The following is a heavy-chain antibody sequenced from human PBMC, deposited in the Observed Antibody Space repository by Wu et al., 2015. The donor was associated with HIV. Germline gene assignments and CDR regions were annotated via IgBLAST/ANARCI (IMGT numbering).Heavy chain of an antibody. D-gene: IGHD6-13*01. CDR3: ARGVILAAGTPPIHFDY. V-gene: IGHV1-8*02. CDR2: MNPNSGNR. J-gene: IGHJ4*02. Sequence: QVQLVQSGGEVKRPGASVKVSCKASGYTFINYGINWVRQAAGQGLEWMGWMNPNSGNRGYAQKFQGRVTMTRNNSISTAYIELSSLRSEDTAIYYCARGVILAAGTPPIHFDYWGQGALVTVSS. CDR1: GYTFINYG.